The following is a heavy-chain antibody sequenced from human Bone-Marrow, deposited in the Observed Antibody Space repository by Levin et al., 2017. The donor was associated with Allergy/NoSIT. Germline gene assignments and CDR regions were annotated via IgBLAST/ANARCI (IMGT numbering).Heavy chain of an antibody. CDR2: ISAYNGNT. D-gene: IGHD3-22*01. Sequence: GASVKVSCKASGYTFTSYGISWVRQAPGQGLEWMGWISAYNGNTNYAQKLQGRVTMTTDTSTSTAYMELRSLRSDDTAVYYCARRFHLGYYDSSGPLRGYYYYGMDVWGQGTTVTVSS. CDR1: GYTFTSYG. J-gene: IGHJ6*02. CDR3: ARRFHLGYYDSSGPLRGYYYYGMDV. V-gene: IGHV1-18*01.